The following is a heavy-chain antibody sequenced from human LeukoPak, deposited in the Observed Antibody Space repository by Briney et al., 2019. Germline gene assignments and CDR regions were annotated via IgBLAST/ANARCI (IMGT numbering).Heavy chain of an antibody. V-gene: IGHV4-4*07. Sequence: SETLSLTCTVSGGSISSYYWSWIRQPAGKGLEWIGRIHPSVRNYYNPSLKSRVTMSVDTSKNQFSLKLNSVTAADTAVYYCSRANDITGWFDPWGQGTLVTVSS. D-gene: IGHD3-9*01. CDR1: GGSISSYY. CDR2: IHPSVRN. J-gene: IGHJ5*02. CDR3: SRANDITGWFDP.